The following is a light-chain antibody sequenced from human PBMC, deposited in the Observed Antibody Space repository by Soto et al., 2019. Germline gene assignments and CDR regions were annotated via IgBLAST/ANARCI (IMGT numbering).Light chain of an antibody. Sequence: ETVMTQSPATLSVSPGERATLSCWASQSVGSNLAWYHQKPGQAPRLLIFGASTMATGIPARFSGSVSGTEFTLTISSLQSEDFAVYYCLQYNNWPPFTFGPGTKVDIK. CDR2: GAS. CDR1: QSVGSN. J-gene: IGKJ3*01. CDR3: LQYNNWPPFT. V-gene: IGKV3-15*01.